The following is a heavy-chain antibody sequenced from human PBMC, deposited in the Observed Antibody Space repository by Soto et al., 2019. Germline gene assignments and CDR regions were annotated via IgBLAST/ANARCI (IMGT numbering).Heavy chain of an antibody. CDR1: GYTFTSYD. Sequence: QVPLVQSGAEVKKPGASVKVSCKASGYTFTSYDINWVRQATGQGLEWMGWMNPNSGNTGYAQKFQGRVTMTRNTSISTAYMELSSLRSEDTAVYYCASLPYGDYGAEYFQHWGQGTLVTVSS. CDR3: ASLPYGDYGAEYFQH. J-gene: IGHJ1*01. D-gene: IGHD4-17*01. CDR2: MNPNSGNT. V-gene: IGHV1-8*01.